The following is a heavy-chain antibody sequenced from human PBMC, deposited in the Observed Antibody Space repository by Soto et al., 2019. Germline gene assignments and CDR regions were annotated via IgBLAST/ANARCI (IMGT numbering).Heavy chain of an antibody. D-gene: IGHD6-19*01. J-gene: IGHJ4*02. CDR1: GGSISSYY. Sequence: QVQLQESGPGLVKPSETLSLTCTVSGGSISSYYWSWIRQPPGKGLEWIGYIYYSGSTNYNPSLKSRVTRSVDTSKNQFSLKRSAVTAADTAVYYCAREYSSGWLDYWGQGTLVTVSA. CDR2: IYYSGST. CDR3: AREYSSGWLDY. V-gene: IGHV4-59*01.